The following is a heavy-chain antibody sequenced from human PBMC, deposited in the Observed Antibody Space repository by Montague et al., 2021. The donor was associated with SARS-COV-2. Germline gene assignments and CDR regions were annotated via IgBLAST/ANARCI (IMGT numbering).Heavy chain of an antibody. CDR3: ARVSVEMATMVVYYYYGMDV. V-gene: IGHV4-31*03. CDR1: GGSISSGGYY. Sequence: TLSLTCTVSGGSISSGGYYWSWIRQHPGKGLEWIGYIYCSGSTYYNPSLKSRVTISVDTSKNQLSLKLSSVTAADTAVYYCARVSVEMATMVVYYYYGMDVWGQGTTVTVSS. J-gene: IGHJ6*02. CDR2: IYCSGST. D-gene: IGHD5-24*01.